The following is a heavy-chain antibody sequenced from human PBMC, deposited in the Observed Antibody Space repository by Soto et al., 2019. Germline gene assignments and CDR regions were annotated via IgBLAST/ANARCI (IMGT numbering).Heavy chain of an antibody. CDR1: GGSFSSGGYY. Sequence: SETLSLTCTVSGGSFSSGGYYWGWIRQHPGKGLEWIAEISDSGRPYYNPPLMVRVTTLVDTSKNQFSLKLSAVTAAVTAVYYCAPFYYDGSGSYYDPPAHWGQGTPVTVSS. D-gene: IGHD3-10*01. J-gene: IGHJ4*02. V-gene: IGHV4-31*03. CDR3: APFYYDGSGSYYDPPAH. CDR2: ISDSGRP.